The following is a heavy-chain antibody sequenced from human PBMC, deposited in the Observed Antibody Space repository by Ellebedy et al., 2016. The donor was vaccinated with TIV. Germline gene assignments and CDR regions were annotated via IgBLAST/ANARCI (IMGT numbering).Heavy chain of an antibody. V-gene: IGHV1-8*01. D-gene: IGHD6-6*01. Sequence: ASVKVSXKASRYTFTTYDISWVRQATGQGLEWMGWMNPNSGNTGCAQKFQGRVTMTSNTSISTAYMELSSLRSEDTAVYYCARGKYSSSMGAYWGQGTLVTVSS. CDR1: RYTFTTYD. J-gene: IGHJ4*02. CDR3: ARGKYSSSMGAY. CDR2: MNPNSGNT.